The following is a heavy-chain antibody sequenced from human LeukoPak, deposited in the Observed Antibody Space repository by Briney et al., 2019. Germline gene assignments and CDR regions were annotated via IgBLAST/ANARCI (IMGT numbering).Heavy chain of an antibody. CDR1: GGTFSSYA. Sequence: ASVKVSCKASGGTFSSYAISWVRQAPGQGLEWMGGIIPIFGTANYAQKFQGRVTITADESTSTAYMELSSLRSEDTAVYYCARAGPSIAMVRAYYYYMDVWGKGTTVTISS. CDR2: IIPIFGTA. CDR3: ARAGPSIAMVRAYYYYMDV. J-gene: IGHJ6*03. D-gene: IGHD3-10*01. V-gene: IGHV1-69*13.